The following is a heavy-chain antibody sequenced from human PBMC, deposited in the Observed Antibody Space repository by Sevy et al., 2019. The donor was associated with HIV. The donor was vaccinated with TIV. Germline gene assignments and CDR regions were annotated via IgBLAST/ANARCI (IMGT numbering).Heavy chain of an antibody. CDR3: AKVGCSSTSCYTYKRNYYYMDV. CDR1: GFTFDDYA. J-gene: IGHJ6*03. V-gene: IGHV3-9*01. CDR2: ISWNSGSI. D-gene: IGHD2-2*02. Sequence: GGSLRLSCAASGFTFDDYAMHWVRQAPGKGLEWVSGISWNSGSIGYAHSVKGRFTISRDNAKNSLYLQMNSLRAEDTALYYCAKVGCSSTSCYTYKRNYYYMDVWGKGTTVTVSS.